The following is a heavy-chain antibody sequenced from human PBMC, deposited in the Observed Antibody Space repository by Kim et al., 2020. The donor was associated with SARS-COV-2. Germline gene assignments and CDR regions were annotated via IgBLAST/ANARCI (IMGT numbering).Heavy chain of an antibody. V-gene: IGHV4-31*03. CDR2: IYYSGST. J-gene: IGHJ3*02. CDR3: ARAGRTFFGVVGSFDI. Sequence: SETLSLTCTVSGGSISSGGYYWSWIRQHPGKGLEWIGYIYYSGSTYYNPSLKSRVTISVDTSKNQFSLKLSSVTAAETAVYYCARAGRTFFGVVGSFDIWGQGTMVTISS. D-gene: IGHD3-3*01. CDR1: GGSISSGGYY.